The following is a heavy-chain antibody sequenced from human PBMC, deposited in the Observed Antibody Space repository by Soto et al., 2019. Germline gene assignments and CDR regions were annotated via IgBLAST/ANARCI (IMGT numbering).Heavy chain of an antibody. V-gene: IGHV3-48*02. CDR1: GFTFRDYA. J-gene: IGHJ3*02. CDR3: VRDHRWAFDI. CDR2: ISVGGGSI. D-gene: IGHD2-15*01. Sequence: GGSLRLSCIDSGFTFRDYAFNWVRQAPGKGLEWVSYISVGGGSIFYADSVKGRFTISRDDARNSVYLQMNTLRHEDTAVYHCVRDHRWAFDIWGQGTVVTVSS.